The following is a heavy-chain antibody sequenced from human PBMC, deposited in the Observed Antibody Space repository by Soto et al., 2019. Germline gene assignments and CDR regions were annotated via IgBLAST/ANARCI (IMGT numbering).Heavy chain of an antibody. Sequence: VLLLESGGGLVQSGGSLRLSCAASGFTFSTYAMSWVRQAPGKGLEWVSAITGSGGDTWHADSVKGRLTISRDNSKSTLYLQMNSLRADDTALYYCAKGSGGSRPYYFDYWGQGSLVTVSS. CDR3: AKGSGGSRPYYFDY. CDR1: GFTFSTYA. CDR2: ITGSGGDT. D-gene: IGHD2-15*01. V-gene: IGHV3-23*01. J-gene: IGHJ4*02.